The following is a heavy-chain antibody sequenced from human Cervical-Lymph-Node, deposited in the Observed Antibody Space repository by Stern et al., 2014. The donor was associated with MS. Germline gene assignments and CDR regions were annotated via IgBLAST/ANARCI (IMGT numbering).Heavy chain of an antibody. CDR3: ARVRFSGYDYFDY. Sequence: MQLLESGGGVVQPGRSLRLSCTASGFTFSSYDMHWVRQAPGKGLEWVAHIRYDGSEKHYADSVRGRFTISRDNSKNTVYLQMNSLRVGDTAVYYCARVRFSGYDYFDYWGQGTLVTVSS. CDR2: IRYDGSEK. CDR1: GFTFSSYD. D-gene: IGHD5-12*01. J-gene: IGHJ4*02. V-gene: IGHV3-33*01.